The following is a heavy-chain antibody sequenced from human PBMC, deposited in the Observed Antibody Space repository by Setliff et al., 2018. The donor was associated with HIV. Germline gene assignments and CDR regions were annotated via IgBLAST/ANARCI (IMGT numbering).Heavy chain of an antibody. J-gene: IGHJ3*02. D-gene: IGHD3-10*01. CDR2: TNHSEIT. V-gene: IGHV4-34*01. Sequence: PSETLSLTCAVYGGSFSNYYWSWIRQTPGEGPEWIGETNHSEITKYNPSLESRVTISLDTSKNQFSLKLTSVTAADTSVYYCARKGVDLYFGVDAFDMWCQGTMVTVSS. CDR1: GGSFSNYY. CDR3: ARKGVDLYFGVDAFDM.